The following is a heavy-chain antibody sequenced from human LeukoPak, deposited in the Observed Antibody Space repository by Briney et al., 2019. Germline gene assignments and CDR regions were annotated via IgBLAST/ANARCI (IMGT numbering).Heavy chain of an antibody. D-gene: IGHD3-10*01. CDR2: ISSSGSYI. Sequence: PGGSPRLSCAASGFTFSNHGMNWVRQAPGKGLEWVSSISSSGSYIYYADSVKGRFTISRDNAKNSLYLQMDSLRAEDTAVYYCARDRVSMIRGVTAFDYWGQGTLVTVSS. CDR1: GFTFSNHG. J-gene: IGHJ4*02. V-gene: IGHV3-21*01. CDR3: ARDRVSMIRGVTAFDY.